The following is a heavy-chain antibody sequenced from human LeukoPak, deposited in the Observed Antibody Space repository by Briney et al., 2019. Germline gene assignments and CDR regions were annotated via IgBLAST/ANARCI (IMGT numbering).Heavy chain of an antibody. CDR3: ARVMEGSGSYSYYFDY. V-gene: IGHV4-59*01. J-gene: IGHJ4*02. D-gene: IGHD3-10*01. CDR1: GGSISSYY. CDR2: IYYSGST. Sequence: SETLSLTCTVSGGSISSYYWSWIRQPPGKGLEWIGYIYYSGSTNYNPSLKSRVTISVDTSKNQFSLKLSSVTAADTAVYYCARVMEGSGSYSYYFDYWGQGTLVTVSS.